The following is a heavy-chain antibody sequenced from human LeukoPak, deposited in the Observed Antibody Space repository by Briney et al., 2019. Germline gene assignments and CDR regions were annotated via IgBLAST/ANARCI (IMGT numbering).Heavy chain of an antibody. D-gene: IGHD1-1*01. J-gene: IGHJ3*02. CDR1: GYTFTSYG. CDR2: ISAYNGKT. CDR3: ARGYNWNDAVDAFDI. Sequence: ASVKVSCKASGYTFTSYGISWVRQAPGQGFEWMGWISAYNGKTNYAQKLQGRVTMTTDTSTSTVYMDLRSLRSDDTAVYYCARGYNWNDAVDAFDIWGQGTMVTVSS. V-gene: IGHV1-18*04.